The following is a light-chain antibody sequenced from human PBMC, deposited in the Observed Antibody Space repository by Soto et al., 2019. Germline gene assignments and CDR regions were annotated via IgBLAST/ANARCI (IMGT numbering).Light chain of an antibody. V-gene: IGKV3-11*01. J-gene: IGKJ4*01. Sequence: EIVFAQFPSTLSLSPGGRATLSCRASQSVSSYLAWYQQKPGQAPRLLIYDASNRATGIPARFSGSGSGTDFTLTISSLEPEDFAVYYCQQRSNWPLTFGGGTKVDIK. CDR2: DAS. CDR3: QQRSNWPLT. CDR1: QSVSSY.